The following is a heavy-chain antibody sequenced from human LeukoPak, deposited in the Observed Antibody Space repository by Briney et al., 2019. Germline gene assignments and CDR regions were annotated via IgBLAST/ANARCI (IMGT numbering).Heavy chain of an antibody. CDR3: ARVRRPTFDY. Sequence: SKTLSLTCTVSGGSISSGGYSWSWIRQHPGKGLEWIGYIYYSGSTYYNPSLKSRVTISVDTSKNQFSLKLSSVTAADTAVYYCARVRRPTFDYWGQGTLVTVSS. CDR2: IYYSGST. D-gene: IGHD4-17*01. J-gene: IGHJ4*02. CDR1: GGSISSGGYS. V-gene: IGHV4-31*03.